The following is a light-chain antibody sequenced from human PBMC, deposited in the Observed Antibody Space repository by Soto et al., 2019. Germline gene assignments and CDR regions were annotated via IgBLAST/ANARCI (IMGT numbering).Light chain of an antibody. CDR2: GAS. J-gene: IGKJ2*01. Sequence: EIVLTQSPGTLSLSPGERATLSCRASQSVSSSYLAWYQQKPDQAPRLLIYGASSRATAIPDRFSGSGSGTEFTLTISRLEPEDFAVYYCQQYGSSPLYTFGQGTKLEIK. CDR1: QSVSSSY. CDR3: QQYGSSPLYT. V-gene: IGKV3-20*01.